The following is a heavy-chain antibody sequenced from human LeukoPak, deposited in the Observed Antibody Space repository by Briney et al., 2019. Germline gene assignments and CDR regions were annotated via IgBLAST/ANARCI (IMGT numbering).Heavy chain of an antibody. CDR1: GFSFSDNY. Sequence: GGSLRLSCAAPGFSFSDNYMDWVRQAPGKGLEWVGRIRNKANSYTTDYAASVSGRFTISRDDSKNSLYLEMNSLKTEDTAVYYCAREYYSRLDYWGQGTLVTVSS. V-gene: IGHV3-72*01. D-gene: IGHD3-10*01. CDR3: AREYYSRLDY. J-gene: IGHJ4*02. CDR2: IRNKANSYTT.